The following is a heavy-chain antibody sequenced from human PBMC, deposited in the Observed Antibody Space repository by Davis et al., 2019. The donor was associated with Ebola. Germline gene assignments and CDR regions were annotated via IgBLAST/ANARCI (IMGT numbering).Heavy chain of an antibody. D-gene: IGHD3-22*01. CDR2: IYPGDSDT. J-gene: IGHJ6*04. Sequence: GSLRLSCKDSGNSFTTYWIGWVRQMPGKGLEWMGIIYPGDSDTRYNPSFEDQVTISADKSINTAYLQWSSLKASDTAIYYCARRGYNSALWGMDVWGKGTTVTVSS. CDR1: GNSFTTYW. CDR3: ARRGYNSALWGMDV. V-gene: IGHV5-51*01.